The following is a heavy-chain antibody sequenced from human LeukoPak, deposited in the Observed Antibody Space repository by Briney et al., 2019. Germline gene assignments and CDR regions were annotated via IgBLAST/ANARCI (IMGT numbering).Heavy chain of an antibody. Sequence: PVGSLRLSCTDSGFTVSINSMSWVRQAPGKGLEWVCIIYSGSNTHYPDSVKRRFTISRDNSKNTLYLQMNSLRAEDTAVYYCARRADEYSHPYDYWGQETLVTVSS. J-gene: IGHJ4*02. CDR2: IYSGSNT. V-gene: IGHV3-53*01. CDR3: ARRADEYSHPYDY. D-gene: IGHD2/OR15-2a*01. CDR1: GFTVSINS.